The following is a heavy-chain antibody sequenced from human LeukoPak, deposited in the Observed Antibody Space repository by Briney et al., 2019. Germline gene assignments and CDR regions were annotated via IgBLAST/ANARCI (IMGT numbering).Heavy chain of an antibody. CDR2: ISGSGGST. Sequence: GGTLRLSCAASGFTFSSYGMSWVRQAPGKGLEWVSAISGSGGSTYYADSVKGRFTISRDNVKNSLFLQMNSLRAEDTAVYYCARDLGQYYDTSDNWFDPWGQGTLVTVSS. J-gene: IGHJ5*02. V-gene: IGHV3-23*01. CDR3: ARDLGQYYDTSDNWFDP. CDR1: GFTFSSYG. D-gene: IGHD3-22*01.